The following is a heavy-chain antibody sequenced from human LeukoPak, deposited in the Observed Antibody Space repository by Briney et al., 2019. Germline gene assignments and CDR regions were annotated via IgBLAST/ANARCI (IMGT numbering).Heavy chain of an antibody. V-gene: IGHV3-21*01. J-gene: IGHJ4*02. CDR2: ISSSSSYI. CDR1: GFTFSSYS. CDR3: ARDLDYYDSSGYYYG. Sequence: GGSLRLSCAASGFTFSSYSMNWVRQAPGKGLEWVSSISSSSSYIYYADSVKGRFTISRDNAKNSLYLQMNSLRAEDTAVYYCARDLDYYDSSGYYYGWGQGTLVTVSS. D-gene: IGHD3-22*01.